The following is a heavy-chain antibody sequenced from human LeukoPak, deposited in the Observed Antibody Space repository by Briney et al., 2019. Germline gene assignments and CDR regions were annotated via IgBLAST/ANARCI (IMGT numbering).Heavy chain of an antibody. CDR3: ARSFVPVFTSPAYYDSSGNWFDP. D-gene: IGHD3-22*01. Sequence: ASVKVSCKASGYTFTSYAMHWVRQAPGQRLEWMGWINAGNGNTKYSQEFQGRVTITRDTSASTAYMELSSLRSEDMAVYYCARSFVPVFTSPAYYDSSGNWFDPWGQGTLVTVSP. CDR2: INAGNGNT. CDR1: GYTFTSYA. V-gene: IGHV1-3*03. J-gene: IGHJ5*02.